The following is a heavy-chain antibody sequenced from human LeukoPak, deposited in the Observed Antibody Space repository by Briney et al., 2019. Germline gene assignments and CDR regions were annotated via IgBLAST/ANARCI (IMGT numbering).Heavy chain of an antibody. CDR1: GFTLNSYG. CDR3: AKDSPVAGPFDY. V-gene: IGHV3-30*18. D-gene: IGHD6-19*01. Sequence: PGGSLRLSCAASGFTLNSYGMHWVRQAPGKGLEWVAVISYDGSNKYYADSVKGRFTISRDNSKNTLYLQMNSLRAEDTAVYYCAKDSPVAGPFDYWGQGTLVTVSS. J-gene: IGHJ4*02. CDR2: ISYDGSNK.